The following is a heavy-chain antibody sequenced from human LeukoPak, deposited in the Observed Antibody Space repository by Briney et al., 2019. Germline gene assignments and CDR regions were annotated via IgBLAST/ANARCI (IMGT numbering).Heavy chain of an antibody. J-gene: IGHJ4*02. D-gene: IGHD3-22*01. CDR1: GFTFSSYA. CDR2: ISGSGGST. V-gene: IGHV3-23*01. CDR3: AKDPYYYDSSGYFY. Sequence: GGSLRLSCAAPGFTFSSYAMSWVRQAPGKGLEWVSAISGSGGSTYYADSVKDRFTISRDNSKNTLYLQMNSLRAEDTAVYYCAKDPYYYDSSGYFYWGQGTLVTVSS.